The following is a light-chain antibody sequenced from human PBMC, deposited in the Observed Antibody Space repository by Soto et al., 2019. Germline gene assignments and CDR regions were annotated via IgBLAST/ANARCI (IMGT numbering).Light chain of an antibody. CDR1: QTVSSN. CDR2: GAS. J-gene: IGKJ2*01. CDR3: QQYHNWPPQYT. V-gene: IGKV3-15*01. Sequence: EIVMTQSPATLSVSPGERATLSCRASQTVSSNLAWYQQKPGQAPRLLIHGASTRATGGPARFSGSGSGTDFTLTITSLESEDFAVYYCQQYHNWPPQYTFGQGTKLQIK.